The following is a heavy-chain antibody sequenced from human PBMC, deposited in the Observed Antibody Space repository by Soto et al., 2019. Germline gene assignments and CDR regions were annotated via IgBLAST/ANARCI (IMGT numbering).Heavy chain of an antibody. CDR1: GYTFTSYG. CDR3: ARDEDTTGYYYYGMDV. V-gene: IGHV1-18*01. J-gene: IGHJ6*02. CDR2: ISAFNGNT. Sequence: QVQLVQSGAEVKKPGASVKVSCKASGYTFTSYGISWVRQAPGQGLEWMGWISAFNGNTNYAQKLQGRVTMTTDTSTSTAYMELRSLRSDDTAVYYCARDEDTTGYYYYGMDVWGQGTTVTVSS. D-gene: IGHD4-17*01.